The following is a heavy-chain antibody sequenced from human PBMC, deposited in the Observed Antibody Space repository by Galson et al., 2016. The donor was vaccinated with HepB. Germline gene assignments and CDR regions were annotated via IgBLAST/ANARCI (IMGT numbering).Heavy chain of an antibody. CDR2: IWYDGGNK. D-gene: IGHD2-15*01. CDR1: GFTFSSYG. J-gene: IGHJ6*02. Sequence: SLRLSCAASGFTFSSYGMHWVRQAPGKGLEWVAVIWYDGGNKYYADSVKGRFTISRDNSKNTLYLQMNSLRAEDTAVYYCARGGVVVAATSYYYYGMDVWGQGTTGTVSS. CDR3: ARGGVVVAATSYYYYGMDV. V-gene: IGHV3-33*01.